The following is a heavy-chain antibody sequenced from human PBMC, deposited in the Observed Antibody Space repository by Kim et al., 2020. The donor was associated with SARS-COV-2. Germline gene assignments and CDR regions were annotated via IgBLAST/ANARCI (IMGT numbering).Heavy chain of an antibody. D-gene: IGHD3-10*01. Sequence: SETLSLTCTVSGGSISSSSYYWGWICQPPGKGLEWIGSIYYSGSTYYNPSLKSRVTISVDTSKNQFSLKLSPVTAADTAVYYCARRYYYGSGSYFDWFAPWAQGTLLPVPS. CDR3: ARRYYYGSGSYFDWFAP. CDR2: IYYSGST. V-gene: IGHV4-39*01. J-gene: IGHJ5*02. CDR1: GGSISSSSYY.